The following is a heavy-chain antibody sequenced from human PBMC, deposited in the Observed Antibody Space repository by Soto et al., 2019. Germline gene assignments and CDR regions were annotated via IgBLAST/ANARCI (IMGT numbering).Heavy chain of an antibody. CDR1: GYTLTELS. Sequence: ASVKVSCKVSGYTLTELSMHWVRQAPGKGLEWMGGFDPEDGETIYAQKFQGRVTMTEDTSTDTAYMELSSLGSEDTAVYYCATDSGYSSSWYGISRYGMDVWGQGTTVTVSS. V-gene: IGHV1-24*01. D-gene: IGHD6-13*01. J-gene: IGHJ6*02. CDR2: FDPEDGET. CDR3: ATDSGYSSSWYGISRYGMDV.